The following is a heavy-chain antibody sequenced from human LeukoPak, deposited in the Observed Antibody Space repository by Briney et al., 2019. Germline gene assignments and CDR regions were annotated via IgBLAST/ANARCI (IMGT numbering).Heavy chain of an antibody. CDR3: ARDGGSGSFGYYYMDV. D-gene: IGHD3-10*01. CDR2: INPNSGGT. J-gene: IGHJ6*03. CDR1: GYTFTGYY. V-gene: IGHV1-2*02. Sequence: ASVKVSCKASGYTFTGYYMHWVRQAPGQGLEWMGWINPNSGGTNYAQKFQGRVTMTRDTSISTAYMELSRLRSDDTAVYYCARDGGSGSFGYYYMDVWGKGTTVTISS.